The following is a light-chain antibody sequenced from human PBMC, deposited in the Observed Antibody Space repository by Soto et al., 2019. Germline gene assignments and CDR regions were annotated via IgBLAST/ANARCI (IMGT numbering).Light chain of an antibody. J-gene: IGLJ3*02. CDR3: SSYTSSSPVV. CDR1: SSEVGGYNY. CDR2: DVS. Sequence: QSALTQPASVSGSPGQSITISCTGTSSEVGGYNYVSWYQPHPGKAPKLMIYDVSNRPSGVSNRFSGSKSGNTASLTISGLQAEDEADYYCSSYTSSSPVVFGGGTKLTVL. V-gene: IGLV2-14*01.